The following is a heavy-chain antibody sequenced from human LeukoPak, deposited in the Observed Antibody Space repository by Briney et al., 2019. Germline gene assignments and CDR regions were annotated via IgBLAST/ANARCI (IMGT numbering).Heavy chain of an antibody. V-gene: IGHV4-39*01. J-gene: IGHJ4*02. CDR1: GDSISSNNYY. CDR3: ARHRSGDGYTLDY. CDR2: VYYSGLT. Sequence: SETLSLTCTVFGDSISSNNYYWGWVRQPPGKGLEWIGSVYYSGLTYYNPSLKSRVTISVDASKNQFSLKLSSVTAADTAVYYCARHRSGDGYTLDYWGQGTLVTVSS. D-gene: IGHD2-21*01.